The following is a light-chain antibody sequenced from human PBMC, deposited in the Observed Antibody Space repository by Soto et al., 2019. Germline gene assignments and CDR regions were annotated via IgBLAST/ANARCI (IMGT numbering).Light chain of an antibody. CDR1: QSISSG. CDR3: QQYNDYPLT. V-gene: IGKV1-5*03. CDR2: KAS. J-gene: IGKJ4*02. Sequence: DIQMTQSPSTLSASVGDRVTITCRASQSISSGLAWYQQKPGKAPKILMYKASNLESGVPSRFSGSGSGTEFTLTISSLQPDDFAKYHCQQYNDYPLTFGGGTKVEIK.